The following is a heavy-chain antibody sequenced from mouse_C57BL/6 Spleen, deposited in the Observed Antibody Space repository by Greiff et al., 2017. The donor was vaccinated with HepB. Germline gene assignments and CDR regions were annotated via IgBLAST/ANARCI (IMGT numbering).Heavy chain of an antibody. D-gene: IGHD1-1*01. CDR3: ASRNHYGSSYLFAY. CDR1: GYTFTSYW. Sequence: VQLQQPGAELVKPGASVKLSCKASGYTFTSYWMQWVKQRPGQGLEWIGEIDPSDSYTNYNQKFKGKATLTVDTSSSTAYMQLSSLTSEDSAVYYCASRNHYGSSYLFAYWGQGTLVTVSA. CDR2: IDPSDSYT. V-gene: IGHV1-50*01. J-gene: IGHJ3*01.